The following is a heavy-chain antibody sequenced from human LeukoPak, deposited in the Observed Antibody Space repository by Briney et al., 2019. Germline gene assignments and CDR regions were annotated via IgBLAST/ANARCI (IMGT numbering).Heavy chain of an antibody. D-gene: IGHD1-7*01. V-gene: IGHV3-23*01. J-gene: IGHJ4*02. CDR2: LSRSGDTT. CDR3: TRTSSLYDY. Sequence: PGGSLRLSCAASGFTFTGYAMSWVRQAPGKGLEWVSALSRSGDTTYYADSVKGRFTISRDNSKSTLHLQMNSLRAEDTAVYYCTRTSSLYDYWGQGTLVTVSS. CDR1: GFTFTGYA.